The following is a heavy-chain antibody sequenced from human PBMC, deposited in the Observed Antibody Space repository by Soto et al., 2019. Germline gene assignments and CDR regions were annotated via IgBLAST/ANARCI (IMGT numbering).Heavy chain of an antibody. Sequence: QIRLEQSESEVKKPGASVRVSCKASGYTFATYGFSWVRQAPGQGLEWMGWISAYNGETRLAERFQGRVTMTTDTATATGYIDMRSLRTDDTAVYYCARTCPLGACYKHDVYKYVLDFWGQGTTIIVSS. CDR3: ARTCPLGACYKHDVYKYVLDF. CDR1: GYTFATYG. V-gene: IGHV1-18*04. D-gene: IGHD2-21*02. J-gene: IGHJ6*02. CDR2: ISAYNGET.